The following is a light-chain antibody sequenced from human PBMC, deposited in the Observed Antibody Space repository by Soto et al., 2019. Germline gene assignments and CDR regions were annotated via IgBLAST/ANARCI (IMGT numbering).Light chain of an antibody. J-gene: IGKJ4*01. CDR2: GAS. Sequence: EIVMTQSPATLSVSPGERATLSCRASQSVSSNLAWYQQKPGQAPRLLIFGASTRATGIPARYSGSGSGTEFTLTISSPQSEDFAGYYCQQYNNWPRTFGGGPKVEI. CDR1: QSVSSN. CDR3: QQYNNWPRT. V-gene: IGKV3-15*01.